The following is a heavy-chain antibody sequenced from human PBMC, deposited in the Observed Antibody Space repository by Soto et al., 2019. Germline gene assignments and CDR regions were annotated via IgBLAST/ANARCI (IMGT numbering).Heavy chain of an antibody. CDR1: GASISSYH. J-gene: IGHJ4*02. Sequence: QVQLQESGPGLVEPSETLSLTCNVSGASISSYHWSWVRQPPGKGLDYIGYISHSGTANYNPSLTSRVTISRDTSKNQFSLKLTSVTAADTAVYFCARLVYCSGGRCYIAYHFDYWGQRTLVTVSS. CDR2: ISHSGTA. V-gene: IGHV4-59*08. D-gene: IGHD2-15*01. CDR3: ARLVYCSGGRCYIAYHFDY.